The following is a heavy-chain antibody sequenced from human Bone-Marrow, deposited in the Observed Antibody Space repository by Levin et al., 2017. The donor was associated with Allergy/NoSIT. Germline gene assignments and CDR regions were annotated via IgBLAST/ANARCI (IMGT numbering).Heavy chain of an antibody. J-gene: IGHJ3*01. Sequence: GESLKISCAASGFTFSYYSMHWVRQAPGKGLEWVAVIWYDEIKKYYVDSVKGRFTISRDNFKDMLYLQMDSLGAEDTAVYYCAKSLGPPSTTLHDAFDVWGQGTMVTVSS. CDR3: AKSLGPPSTTLHDAFDV. CDR1: GFTFSYYS. CDR2: IWYDEIKK. D-gene: IGHD1-14*01. V-gene: IGHV3-33*06.